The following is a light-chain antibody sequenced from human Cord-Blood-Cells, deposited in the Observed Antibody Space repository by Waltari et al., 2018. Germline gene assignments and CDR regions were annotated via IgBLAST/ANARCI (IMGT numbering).Light chain of an antibody. V-gene: IGLV1-44*01. CDR3: AAWDDSLRWV. J-gene: IGLJ3*02. CDR1: SSNLGSNT. Sequence: SVLTQPPSASGTPGPRVTISCSGSSSNLGSNTVTWYQQLPGTAPKRLIYSNNQRPSGVPDRFSGSKSGTSASLAISGLQSEDEADYYCAAWDDSLRWVFGGGTKLTVL. CDR2: SNN.